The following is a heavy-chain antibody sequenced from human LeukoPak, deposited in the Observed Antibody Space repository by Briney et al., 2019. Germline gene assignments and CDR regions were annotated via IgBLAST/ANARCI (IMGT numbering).Heavy chain of an antibody. CDR3: ARDQDQAGAFDY. Sequence: SETLSLTCTVSGGSISSYYWSWIRQPPGKGLEWIGYIYYSGSTNYNPSLKSRVTISVDTSKNQFSLKLSSVTAADTAVYYCARDQDQAGAFDYWGQGTLVTVSS. V-gene: IGHV4-59*01. D-gene: IGHD1-26*01. CDR2: IYYSGST. CDR1: GGSISSYY. J-gene: IGHJ4*02.